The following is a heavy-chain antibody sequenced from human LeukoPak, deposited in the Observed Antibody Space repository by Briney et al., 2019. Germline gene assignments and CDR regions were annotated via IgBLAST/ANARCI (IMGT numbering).Heavy chain of an antibody. CDR2: ISSNGGST. J-gene: IGHJ4*02. D-gene: IGHD1-1*01. V-gene: IGHV3-64*01. Sequence: GGSLRLSCAASGFTFSSYGMNWVRQAPGKGLEYVSAISSNGGSTYYANSVKGRFTISRDNSKNTLYLQMGSLRGEDMAVYYCAREVNWRFDYWGQGTLVTVSS. CDR3: AREVNWRFDY. CDR1: GFTFSSYG.